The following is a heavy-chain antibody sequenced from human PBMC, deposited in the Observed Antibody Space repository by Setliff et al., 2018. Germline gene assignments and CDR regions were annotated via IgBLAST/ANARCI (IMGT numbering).Heavy chain of an antibody. CDR2: INSDGSTT. CDR3: AKDGMGPTYTYFFDF. J-gene: IGHJ4*02. CDR1: EFTLSTYW. Sequence: GGSLRLSCAASEFTLSTYWIHWVRQAPRKGLVWVSRINSDGSTTTYADSVKGRFTISRDNSKNSLYLQLNSLRVEDTAVYYCAKDGMGPTYTYFFDFWGQGSQVTVSS. V-gene: IGHV3-74*01. D-gene: IGHD1-26*01.